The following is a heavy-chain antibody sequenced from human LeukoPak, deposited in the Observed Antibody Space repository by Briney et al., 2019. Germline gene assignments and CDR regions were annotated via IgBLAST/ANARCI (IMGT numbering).Heavy chain of an antibody. V-gene: IGHV3-72*01. Sequence: GGSLRLSCIGSGFTFSEHWMDWVRQAPGKGLEWVARVKIKAHGYAKEYATSVEGRFFISRDDSKNSVSLQMNSLKSEDTAVYYCTDIGASGDYWGQGTLVTVSS. CDR2: VKIKAHGYAK. D-gene: IGHD1-26*01. J-gene: IGHJ4*02. CDR1: GFTFSEHW. CDR3: TDIGASGDY.